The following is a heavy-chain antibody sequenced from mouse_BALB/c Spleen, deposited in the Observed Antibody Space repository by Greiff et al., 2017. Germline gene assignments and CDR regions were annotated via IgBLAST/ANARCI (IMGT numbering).Heavy chain of an antibody. Sequence: EVNVVESGGGLVQPGGSRKLSCAASGFTFSDYGMAWVRQAPGKGPEWVAFISNLAYSIYYADTVTGRFTISRENAKNTLYLEMSSLRSEDTAMYYCARAIELFYAMDYWGQGTSVTVSS. V-gene: IGHV5-15*02. CDR1: GFTFSDYG. J-gene: IGHJ4*01. CDR3: ARAIELFYAMDY. CDR2: ISNLAYSI.